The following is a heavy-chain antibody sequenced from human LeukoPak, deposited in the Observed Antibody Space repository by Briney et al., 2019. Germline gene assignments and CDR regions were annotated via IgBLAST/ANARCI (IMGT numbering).Heavy chain of an antibody. CDR3: ARAGDYGALRGTYGMDV. D-gene: IGHD4-17*01. CDR1: GYTFTSYG. CDR2: MNPNSGNT. V-gene: IGHV1-8*02. Sequence: ASVKVSCKASGYTFTSYGISWVRQATGQGLEWMGWMNPNSGNTGYAQKFQGRVTMTRNTSISTAYMELSSLRSGDTAVYYCARAGDYGALRGTYGMDVWGQGTTVTVSS. J-gene: IGHJ6*02.